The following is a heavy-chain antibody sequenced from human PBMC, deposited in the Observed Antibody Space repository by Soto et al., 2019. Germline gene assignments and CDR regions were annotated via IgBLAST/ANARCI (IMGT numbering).Heavy chain of an antibody. D-gene: IGHD3-10*01. CDR1: GGSISSYY. CDR3: ARDSGSYDAFDI. Sequence: SETLSLTCTFSGGSISSYYWSWIRQPPGKGLEWIGYIYYSGSTNYNPSLKSRVTISVDTSKNQFSLKLSSVTAADTAVYYCARDSGSYDAFDIWGQGTMVTFSS. J-gene: IGHJ3*02. CDR2: IYYSGST. V-gene: IGHV4-59*01.